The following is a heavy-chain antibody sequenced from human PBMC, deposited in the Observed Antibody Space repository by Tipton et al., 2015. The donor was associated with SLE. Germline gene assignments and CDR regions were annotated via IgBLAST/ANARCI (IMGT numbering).Heavy chain of an antibody. D-gene: IGHD3-3*01. CDR1: GFNFNDYA. Sequence: RSLRLSCAASGFNFNDYAMHWVRQAPGKGLEWVSGINWKSDKVAYADSVKGRFTISRDNAKDSLFLQMNTLRIEDTALYYCVKGFVALGFLEWLFEGFDSWGQGTLVTVSS. CDR2: INWKSDKV. CDR3: VKGFVALGFLEWLFEGFDS. V-gene: IGHV3-9*01. J-gene: IGHJ4*02.